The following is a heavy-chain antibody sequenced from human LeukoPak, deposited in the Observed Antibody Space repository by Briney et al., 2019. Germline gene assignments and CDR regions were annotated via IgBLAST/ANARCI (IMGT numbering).Heavy chain of an antibody. Sequence: GGSLRLSCAASGFTFSSYWMSWVRQAPGKGLEWVSAVSGSGGSTYYADSVKGRFTISRDNSKNTLYLQMNSLRAEDTAVYYCAKGSGSSWYYYGMDVWGQGTTVTVSS. CDR2: VSGSGGST. V-gene: IGHV3-23*01. J-gene: IGHJ6*02. CDR1: GFTFSSYW. CDR3: AKGSGSSWYYYGMDV. D-gene: IGHD6-13*01.